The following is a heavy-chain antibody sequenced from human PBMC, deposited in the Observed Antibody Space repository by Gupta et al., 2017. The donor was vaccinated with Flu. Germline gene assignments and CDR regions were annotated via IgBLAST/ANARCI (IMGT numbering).Heavy chain of an antibody. CDR1: GFTFRSYS. D-gene: IGHD3-22*01. CDR2: ISSSSSYI. J-gene: IGHJ4*02. Sequence: EVQLVESGGGLVKPGGSLSLSCAASGFTFRSYSLNWVRQAPGKGLEWVSSISSSSSYIYYADSVKGRFTISRDNAKNSLYLQMNSLRAEDTAVYYCARAGVLYDSSGYSLGYWGQGTLVTVSS. V-gene: IGHV3-21*01. CDR3: ARAGVLYDSSGYSLGY.